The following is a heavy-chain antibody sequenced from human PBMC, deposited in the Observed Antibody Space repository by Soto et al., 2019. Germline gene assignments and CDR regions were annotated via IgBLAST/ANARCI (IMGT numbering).Heavy chain of an antibody. D-gene: IGHD1-1*01. CDR2: IFYSGTT. Sequence: QVQLQESGPGLVKPSQTLSLTCTVSGGSVNSGDYYWGWIRQSPGKGLEWIGSIFYSGTTYYNPSLQGRTTISIDTSKNQCSLRLTSVTAADTALYYCARDWVHERWFDPWGQGTLVTVSS. CDR3: ARDWVHERWFDP. V-gene: IGHV4-30-4*01. J-gene: IGHJ5*02. CDR1: GGSVNSGDYY.